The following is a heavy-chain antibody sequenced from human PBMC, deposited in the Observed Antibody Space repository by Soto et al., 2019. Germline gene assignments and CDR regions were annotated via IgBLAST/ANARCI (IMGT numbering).Heavy chain of an antibody. Sequence: GGSLRLSCAASGFTFSSYSMNWVRQAPGKGLEWVSSISSSSSYIYYADSVKGRFTISRDNAKNSLYLQMNSLRAEDTAVYYCARELYCSGGSCYFGHYYYGMDVWGQGTTVTVSS. D-gene: IGHD2-15*01. CDR1: GFTFSSYS. CDR3: ARELYCSGGSCYFGHYYYGMDV. J-gene: IGHJ6*02. V-gene: IGHV3-21*01. CDR2: ISSSSSYI.